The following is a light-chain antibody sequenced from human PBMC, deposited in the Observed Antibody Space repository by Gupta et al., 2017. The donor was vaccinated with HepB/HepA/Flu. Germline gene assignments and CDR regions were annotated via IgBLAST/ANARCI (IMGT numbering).Light chain of an antibody. J-gene: IGKJ4*01. CDR3: QQEGSSPLT. CDR1: QSVSSSY. CDR2: GAS. V-gene: IGKV3-20*01. Sequence: VLTQSPGTLSLSPGERATLSCRASQSVSSSYLAWYQQKPGQAPRLLIYGASSRATGIPDRFSGSGSGTDFTLTISRLEPEDFAVYYCQQEGSSPLTFGGGTKVEIK.